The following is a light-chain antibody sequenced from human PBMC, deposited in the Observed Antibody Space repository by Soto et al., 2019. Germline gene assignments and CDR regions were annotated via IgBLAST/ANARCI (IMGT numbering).Light chain of an antibody. Sequence: EIVMTQSPATLSVSPGERATLYCRASQSVSSNLAWYQQKPGQAPRLLIYGASTRATGIPARFSGSGSGTEFTLTISSLQSEDFAVYYCQQYNNWPPATFGPGTKVDLK. CDR2: GAS. V-gene: IGKV3-15*01. CDR3: QQYNNWPPAT. J-gene: IGKJ3*01. CDR1: QSVSSN.